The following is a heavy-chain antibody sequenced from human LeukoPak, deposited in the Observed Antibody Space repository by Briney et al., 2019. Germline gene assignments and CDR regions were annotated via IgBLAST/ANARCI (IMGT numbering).Heavy chain of an antibody. CDR2: IKQDGSEK. D-gene: IGHD3-10*01. Sequence: GGSLRLSCAASGFTFSSYWMSWVRQAPGKGLEWVANIKQDGSEKYYVDSVRGRFTISRDNAKNSLYLQMNSLRAEDTAVYYCARDSLTYGSGSYPYLLYYYYYYMDVWGKGTTVTISS. J-gene: IGHJ6*03. CDR3: ARDSLTYGSGSYPYLLYYYYYYMDV. V-gene: IGHV3-7*01. CDR1: GFTFSSYW.